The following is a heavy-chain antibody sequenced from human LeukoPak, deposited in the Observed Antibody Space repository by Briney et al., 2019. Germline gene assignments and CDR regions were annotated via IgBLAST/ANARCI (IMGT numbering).Heavy chain of an antibody. CDR3: ARERVGSSWYFDY. Sequence: ASVTVSCTASGYTFTSYDINWVRQATGQGLEWMGWMNPNSGNTGYAQKFQGRVTMTRNTSISTAYMELSSLRSEDTAVYYCARERVGSSWYFDYWGQGTLVTVSS. CDR2: MNPNSGNT. D-gene: IGHD6-13*01. J-gene: IGHJ4*02. CDR1: GYTFTSYD. V-gene: IGHV1-8*01.